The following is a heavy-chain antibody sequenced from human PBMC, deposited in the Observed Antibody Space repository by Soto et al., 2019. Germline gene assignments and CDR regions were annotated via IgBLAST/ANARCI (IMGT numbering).Heavy chain of an antibody. J-gene: IGHJ5*02. D-gene: IGHD2-15*01. V-gene: IGHV4-59*01. Sequence: PSETLSLTCTVSGGSIISYYWSWIRQPPGKGLEWIGYIYYSGSTNYNPSLKSRVTISVDTSKNQFSLKLSSVTAADTAVYYCARDYASYCSGGSCYTSWFDPWGQGTLVTVSS. CDR2: IYYSGST. CDR1: GGSIISYY. CDR3: ARDYASYCSGGSCYTSWFDP.